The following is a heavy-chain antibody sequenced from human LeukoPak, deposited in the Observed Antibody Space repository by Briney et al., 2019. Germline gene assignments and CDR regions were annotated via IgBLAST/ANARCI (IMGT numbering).Heavy chain of an antibody. CDR1: GHTFTSYD. J-gene: IGHJ4*02. CDR2: MNPNSGNT. Sequence: GASVKVSCKASGHTFTSYDINWVRQATGQGLEWMGWMNPNSGNTGYAQKFQGRVTMTRNTSTSTAYMELSSLRSEDTAVYYCARGRIVATSTSLAIYWGQGTLVTVSS. CDR3: ARGRIVATSTSLAIY. V-gene: IGHV1-8*01. D-gene: IGHD5-12*01.